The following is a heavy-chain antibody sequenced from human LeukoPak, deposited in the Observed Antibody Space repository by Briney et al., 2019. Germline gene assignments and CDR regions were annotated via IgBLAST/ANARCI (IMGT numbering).Heavy chain of an antibody. CDR2: ISSSSSYI. D-gene: IGHD3-22*01. CDR1: GFTFSSYS. Sequence: PGGSLRLSCAASGFTFSSYSMNWVRQAPGKGLEWVSSISSSSSYIYYADSVKGRFTISRDNAKNSLYLQMNSLRAEDTAVYYCASPARYDSSGYSLFDYWGQGTLVTVSS. J-gene: IGHJ4*02. CDR3: ASPARYDSSGYSLFDY. V-gene: IGHV3-21*01.